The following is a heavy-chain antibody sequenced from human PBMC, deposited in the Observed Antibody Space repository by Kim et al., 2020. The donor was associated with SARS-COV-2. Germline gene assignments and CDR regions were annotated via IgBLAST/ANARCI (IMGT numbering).Heavy chain of an antibody. J-gene: IGHJ5*02. Sequence: SETLSLTCTVSGGSVSSGSYYWSWIRQPPGKGLEWIGYIYYSGSTNYNPSLKSRVTISVDTSKNQFSLKLSSVTAADTAVYYCARVEKGLGMEVNWFDPWGQGTLVTVSS. D-gene: IGHD7-27*01. CDR1: GGSVSSGSYY. V-gene: IGHV4-61*01. CDR2: IYYSGST. CDR3: ARVEKGLGMEVNWFDP.